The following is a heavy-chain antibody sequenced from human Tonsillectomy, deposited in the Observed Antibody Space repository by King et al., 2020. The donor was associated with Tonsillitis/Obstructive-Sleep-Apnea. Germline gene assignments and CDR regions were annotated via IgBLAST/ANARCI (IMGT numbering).Heavy chain of an antibody. CDR1: GFTFNYYF. Sequence: VQLVESGGGLVEPGRSLRLSCSASGFTFNYYFMSWFRHPPGKGLGWVGFIRRQADGGTAEYAASVKGRFTISRDDSKSIAYLQMNSLKTEDTAVDYRASGLREQYLPPGYWRQGTLVTFS. J-gene: IGHJ4*02. CDR2: IRRQADGGTA. D-gene: IGHD2-2*01. CDR3: ASGLREQYLPPGY. V-gene: IGHV3-49*03.